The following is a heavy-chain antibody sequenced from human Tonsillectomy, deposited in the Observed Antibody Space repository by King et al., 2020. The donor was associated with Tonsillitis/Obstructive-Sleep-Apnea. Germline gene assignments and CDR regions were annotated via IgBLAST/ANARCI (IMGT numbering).Heavy chain of an antibody. D-gene: IGHD6-13*01. V-gene: IGHV4-59*01. CDR3: ASLAAAGRDY. CDR1: GGSISSYY. J-gene: IGHJ4*02. CDR2: IYYSGST. Sequence: MQLQESGPGLVKPSETLSLTCTVSGGSISSYYWSWIRQPPGKGLEWIGYIYYSGSTNYNPSLKSRVTISVDTSKNQFSLKLSSVTAADTAVYYCASLAAAGRDYWGQGTLVTVSS.